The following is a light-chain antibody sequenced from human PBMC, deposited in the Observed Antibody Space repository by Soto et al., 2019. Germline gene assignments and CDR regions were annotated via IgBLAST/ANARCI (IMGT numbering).Light chain of an antibody. V-gene: IGKV3-15*01. CDR2: GAS. CDR1: QSVDTSY. Sequence: EIFLTHSPGTLSLSPGDSPPLSCRPSQSVDTSYLGWYQQKPGQAPRLLIYGASTRATGIPARFSGSGSGTEFTLTISSLQSEDFAVYYCQQYNNWPRTFGQGTKVDI. J-gene: IGKJ1*01. CDR3: QQYNNWPRT.